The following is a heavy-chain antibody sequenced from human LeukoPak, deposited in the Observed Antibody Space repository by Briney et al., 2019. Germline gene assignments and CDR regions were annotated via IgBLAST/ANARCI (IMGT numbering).Heavy chain of an antibody. J-gene: IGHJ4*02. V-gene: IGHV3-23*01. CDR3: AKAYDSSPAEY. Sequence: GGSLRLSCAGSGFTFSSSGMSWVRQAPGQGLEWVSGITSGGNTYYADSVKGRFTVSRDNSKNTLFLQMNSLRAEDAALYYCAKAYDSSPAEYWGQGTLVTVSS. CDR1: GFTFSSSG. D-gene: IGHD3-22*01. CDR2: ITSGGNT.